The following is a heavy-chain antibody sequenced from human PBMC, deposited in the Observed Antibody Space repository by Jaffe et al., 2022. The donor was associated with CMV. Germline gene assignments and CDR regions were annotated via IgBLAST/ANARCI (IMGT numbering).Heavy chain of an antibody. CDR2: IGTAGDT. Sequence: EVQLVESGGGLVQPGGSLRLSCAASGFTFSSYDMHWVRQATGKGLEWVSAIGTAGDTYYPGSVKGRFTISRENAKNSLYLQMNSLRAGDTAVYYCARDVWIQKPGRGYYYYYGMDVWGQGTTVTVSS. CDR1: GFTFSSYD. CDR3: ARDVWIQKPGRGYYYYYGMDV. V-gene: IGHV3-13*01. D-gene: IGHD5-18*01. J-gene: IGHJ6*02.